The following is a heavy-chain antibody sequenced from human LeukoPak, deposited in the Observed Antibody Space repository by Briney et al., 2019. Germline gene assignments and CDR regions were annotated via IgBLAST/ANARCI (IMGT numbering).Heavy chain of an antibody. V-gene: IGHV3-21*01. D-gene: IGHD1-26*01. Sequence: GGSLRLSCAASAFTFSSYNMNWVRQAPGKGLEWVSSISSSGTYIYYADSVKGRFTISRDNAKNSVYLQMNSLRVEDTAVYYCARDRGSYRPIDYWGQGTLVTVSS. CDR1: AFTFSSYN. J-gene: IGHJ4*02. CDR3: ARDRGSYRPIDY. CDR2: ISSSGTYI.